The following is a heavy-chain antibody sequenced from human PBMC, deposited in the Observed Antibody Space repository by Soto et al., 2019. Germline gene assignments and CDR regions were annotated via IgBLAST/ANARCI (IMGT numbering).Heavy chain of an antibody. CDR3: AREGPPDIAWFDP. V-gene: IGHV1-69*01. D-gene: IGHD2-15*01. CDR1: GGTFSIYT. J-gene: IGHJ5*02. CDR2: GSA. Sequence: QVQLVQSGAEVKKPGSSVKVSCKASGGTFSIYTIPWVRQAPGQGLEWMGGSANSAQKFQGRLTVTADESTSTVYLELSSLTSEDTAVYYCAREGPPDIAWFDPWGQGTLVSVSS.